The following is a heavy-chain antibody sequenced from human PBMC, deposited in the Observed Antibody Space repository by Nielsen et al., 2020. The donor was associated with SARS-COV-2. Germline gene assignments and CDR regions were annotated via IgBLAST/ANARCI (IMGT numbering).Heavy chain of an antibody. V-gene: IGHV4-34*01. D-gene: IGHD3-22*01. CDR2: MYYSGAT. Sequence: SETLSLTCAVYGGSVSGYYWSWIRQSPGKGLEWIGNMYYSGATFYNPSLKSRVTISGDMSKNQISLKLTSVIAADTAVYYCARISQNSRGDYSAFDYWGQGTLVTVSS. CDR3: ARISQNSRGDYSAFDY. J-gene: IGHJ4*02. CDR1: GGSVSGYY.